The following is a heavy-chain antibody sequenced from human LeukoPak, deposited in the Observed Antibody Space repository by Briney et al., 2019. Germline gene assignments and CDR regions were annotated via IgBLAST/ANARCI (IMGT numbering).Heavy chain of an antibody. J-gene: IGHJ4*01. CDR2: ISGSGGST. CDR1: GFSFSSYA. D-gene: IGHD3-10*01. V-gene: IGHV3-23*01. Sequence: GGSLRLSCAASGFSFSSYAMSWVRQAPGKGLEWVSGISGSGGSTYYADSVKGRFTISRDNSKNTLYLEVISLTAEDTAVYYCAKDDAWLRFGEWSQGTLVTVSS. CDR3: AKDDAWLRFGE.